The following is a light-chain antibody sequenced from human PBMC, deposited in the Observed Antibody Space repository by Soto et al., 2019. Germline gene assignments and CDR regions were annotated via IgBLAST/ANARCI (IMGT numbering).Light chain of an antibody. CDR1: QSVRSY. J-gene: IGKJ5*01. V-gene: IGKV3-11*01. CDR2: DAS. Sequence: EIVLTQSPATLSLSPGERATLSCRASQSVRSYLACYQQKPGQAPRLLIYDASNRATGIPARFSGSGSETDFTLAISSLEPEDFAVYYCQQRSNWPITFGQGTRLEI. CDR3: QQRSNWPIT.